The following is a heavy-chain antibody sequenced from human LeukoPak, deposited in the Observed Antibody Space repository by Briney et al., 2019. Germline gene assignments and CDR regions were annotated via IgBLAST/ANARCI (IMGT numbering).Heavy chain of an antibody. CDR1: GGSISSGDYY. CDR2: INHSGST. CDR3: ARGPSWLY. Sequence: SETLSLTCTVSGGSISSGDYYWSWIRQPPGKGLEWIGEINHSGSTNYNPSLESRVTISVDTSKNQFSLKLSSVTAADTAVYYCARGPSWLYWGQGTLVTVSS. V-gene: IGHV4-39*07. D-gene: IGHD2-2*01. J-gene: IGHJ4*02.